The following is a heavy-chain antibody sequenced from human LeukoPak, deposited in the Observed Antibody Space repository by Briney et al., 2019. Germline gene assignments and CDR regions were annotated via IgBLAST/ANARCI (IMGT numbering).Heavy chain of an antibody. Sequence: SDTLSLTCAVYGESFNGYFWSWVRQAPGKGLEWIGKINHSESTNYNPSLKSRVTISIDTSKNQFCLKLNSVTAADTAVYYCARDGGGSLYGMDVWGQGTTVTFSS. CDR1: GESFNGYF. D-gene: IGHD2-15*01. J-gene: IGHJ6*02. V-gene: IGHV4-34*01. CDR3: ARDGGGSLYGMDV. CDR2: INHSEST.